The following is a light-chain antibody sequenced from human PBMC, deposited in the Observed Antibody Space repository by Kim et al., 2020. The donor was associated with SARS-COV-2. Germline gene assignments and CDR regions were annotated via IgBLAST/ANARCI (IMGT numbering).Light chain of an antibody. CDR2: DVS. CDR1: SSDVGGYNY. CDR3: SSYSTTSTPVV. Sequence: QSALTQPASASGSPGQSITISCTGTSSDVGGYNYVSWYQQHPGKAPKLMIYDVSRRPSGVSNRFSGSKSGNTASLTISGLQAEDEAVYYCSSYSTTSTPVVFGGGTKVTVL. J-gene: IGLJ2*01. V-gene: IGLV2-14*01.